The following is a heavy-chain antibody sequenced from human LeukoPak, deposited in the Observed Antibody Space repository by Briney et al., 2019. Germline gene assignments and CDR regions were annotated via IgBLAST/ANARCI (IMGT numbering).Heavy chain of an antibody. Sequence: PGGSPRLSCAASGVTSCSYAMSWGRHAPGGRVEWGSALRGSGGSTYYANSGKALSAISRDNSKNTLYLQVNSLRAEETAVYYCAKRLRFLDLIVYSGHETLVTASS. D-gene: IGHD3-3*01. J-gene: IGHJ4*03. CDR2: LRGSGGST. CDR1: GVTSCSYA. CDR3: AKRLRFLDLIVY. V-gene: IGHV3-23*01.